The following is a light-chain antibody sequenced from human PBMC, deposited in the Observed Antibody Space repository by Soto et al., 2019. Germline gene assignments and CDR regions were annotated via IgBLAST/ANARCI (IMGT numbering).Light chain of an antibody. Sequence: TETGSDVGGYKYVSWYQQLPGKAPKLIIYDVSYRPSGVSDRFSGPNSGNTASLLISGLQAEDEADYSCSSYASSSPFVCATGTKVPVL. CDR1: GSDVGGYKY. CDR3: SSYASSSPFV. CDR2: DVS. V-gene: IGLV2-14*04. J-gene: IGLJ1*01.